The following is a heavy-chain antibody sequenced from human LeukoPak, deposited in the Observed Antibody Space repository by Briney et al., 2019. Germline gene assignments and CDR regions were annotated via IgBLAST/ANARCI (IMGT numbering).Heavy chain of an antibody. V-gene: IGHV1-24*01. CDR1: GYTLTELS. D-gene: IGHD3-10*01. CDR3: ATSKGLWFGSDSYYYYGMDV. CDR2: FDPEDGET. Sequence: ASVTVSCKVSGYTLTELSMHWVRQAPGKGLGWMGGFDPEDGETIYAQKFQGRVTMTEDTSTDTAYMELSSLRSEDTAVYYCATSKGLWFGSDSYYYYGMDVWGKGTTVTVSS. J-gene: IGHJ6*04.